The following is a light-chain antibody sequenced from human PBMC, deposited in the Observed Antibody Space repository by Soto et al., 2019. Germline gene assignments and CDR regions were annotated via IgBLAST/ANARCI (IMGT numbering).Light chain of an antibody. J-gene: IGKJ4*01. CDR1: QGISTY. CDR3: QQLNSYPLT. V-gene: IGKV1-9*01. CDR2: AAS. Sequence: DLQLTQSPSFLSASVGDRVTLTCRASQGISTYLAWYQQKPGRAPKLLIYAASTLQSGVPSRFSGSGSGTEFTLTISSLQPEDFATYYCQQLNSYPLTFGGGTKVEIK.